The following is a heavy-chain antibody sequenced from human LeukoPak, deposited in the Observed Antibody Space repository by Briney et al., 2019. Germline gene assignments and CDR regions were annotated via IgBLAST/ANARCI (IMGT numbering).Heavy chain of an antibody. J-gene: IGHJ4*02. V-gene: IGHV1-18*01. D-gene: IGHD3-3*01. CDR1: GYTFTSYG. CDR3: ARDQAVAGSGHGLDY. Sequence: ASVKVSCKASGYTFTSYGISWVRQAPGQVLEWMGWISAYNGNTNYAQKLQGRVTMTTDTSTSTAYMELRSLRSDDTAVYYCARDQAVAGSGHGLDYWGQGTLVTVSS. CDR2: ISAYNGNT.